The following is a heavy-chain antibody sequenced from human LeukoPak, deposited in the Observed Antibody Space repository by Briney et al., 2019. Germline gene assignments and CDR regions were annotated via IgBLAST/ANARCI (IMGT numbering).Heavy chain of an antibody. CDR2: ISSGSGTI. Sequence: GGSLRLSCVTSGFTFSNYPMNWVRQAPGKGLELVSYISSGSGTIYYADSVKGRFTISRDNAKNSLYLQMNSLRAEDTAVYYCARGLQTWQPGWFDPWGQGTLVTVSS. CDR3: ARGLQTWQPGWFDP. D-gene: IGHD5-24*01. V-gene: IGHV3-48*01. J-gene: IGHJ5*02. CDR1: GFTFSNYP.